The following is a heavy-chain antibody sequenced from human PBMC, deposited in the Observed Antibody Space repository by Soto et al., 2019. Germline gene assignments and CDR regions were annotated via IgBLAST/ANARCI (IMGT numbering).Heavy chain of an antibody. V-gene: IGHV1-58*02. CDR1: VFTFATSA. Sequence: SGKVSCKASVFTFATSARQWGRQTRGHRLKWIGWIVVGTGNTNYAQKVQERVTITRDMSTSTTYMELDSLISEDTVVYYCAADREYSDHYKWVDPWGQGTLVIVSS. CDR2: IVVGTGNT. CDR3: AADREYSDHYKWVDP. J-gene: IGHJ5*02. D-gene: IGHD4-17*01.